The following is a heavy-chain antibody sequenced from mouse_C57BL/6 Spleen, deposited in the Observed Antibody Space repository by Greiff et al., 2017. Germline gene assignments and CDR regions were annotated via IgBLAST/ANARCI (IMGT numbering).Heavy chain of an antibody. CDR3: AREWIYYDYDRGAWFAY. V-gene: IGHV1-80*01. D-gene: IGHD2-4*01. CDR1: GYAFSSYW. Sequence: VQLQQSGAELVKPGASVKISCKASGYAFSSYWMNWVKQRPGKGLAWIGQIYPGDGDTNYNGKFKGKATLTADKSSSTAYMQLSSLTSEDAAVSFCAREWIYYDYDRGAWFAYWGQGTLVTVSA. J-gene: IGHJ3*01. CDR2: IYPGDGDT.